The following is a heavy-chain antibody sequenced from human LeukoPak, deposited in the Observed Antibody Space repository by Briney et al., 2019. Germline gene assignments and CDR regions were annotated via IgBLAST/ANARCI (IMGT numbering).Heavy chain of an antibody. V-gene: IGHV3-7*01. J-gene: IGHJ6*03. Sequence: PSETLSLTCTVSDDSITIYYWSWVRQAPGKGLEWVANIKQDGSEKYYVDSVKGRFTISRDNAKNSLYLQMNSLRAEDTAVYYCARVEGYYDFWSGYNYYMDVWGKGTTVTVSS. CDR1: DDSITIYY. CDR3: ARVEGYYDFWSGYNYYMDV. D-gene: IGHD3-3*01. CDR2: IKQDGSEK.